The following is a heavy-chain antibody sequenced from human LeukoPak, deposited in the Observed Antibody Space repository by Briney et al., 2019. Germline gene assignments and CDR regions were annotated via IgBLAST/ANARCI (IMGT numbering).Heavy chain of an antibody. D-gene: IGHD5-24*01. CDR2: ISGYNDNT. V-gene: IGHV1-18*01. J-gene: IGHJ4*02. Sequence: ASVKISCKASGYTFTSYGISWVQQAPGQGLQWMGWISGYNDNTNTVQKLQGRVTMTIDTSTNTAYMELMSLRSDDTAVYYCARDRHGYSDFDYWGQGTLVTVSS. CDR1: GYTFTSYG. CDR3: ARDRHGYSDFDY.